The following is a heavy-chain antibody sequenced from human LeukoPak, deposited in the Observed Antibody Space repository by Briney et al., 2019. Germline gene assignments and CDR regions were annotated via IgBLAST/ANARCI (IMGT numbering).Heavy chain of an antibody. CDR2: IKQEGSEK. CDR3: SRVNYYSDYMDV. CDR1: GFTFSSYW. V-gene: IGHV3-7*01. Sequence: GVSLRLSCAASGFTFSSYWMIWVRQAPGKGVEWVANIKQEGSEKYYVDSVKGRFTISRDNAKNSLYLHMNSVSAEDTAVYYCSRVNYYSDYMDVWGKGTPVTVSS. J-gene: IGHJ6*03.